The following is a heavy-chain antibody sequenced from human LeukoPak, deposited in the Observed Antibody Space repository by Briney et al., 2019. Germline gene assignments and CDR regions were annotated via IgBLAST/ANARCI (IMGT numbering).Heavy chain of an antibody. V-gene: IGHV3-23*01. CDR2: ISGSGDRT. Sequence: GGSLRLSCAASRFTFSSYAMSWVRQAPGKGLDWVSAISGSGDRTYYADSVKGRFTISRDNSKNTLYLQMNSLRAEDTAVYYCAKEAYYDSSGTNSYYFDYWGQGTLVTVSS. CDR1: RFTFSSYA. CDR3: AKEAYYDSSGTNSYYFDY. D-gene: IGHD3-22*01. J-gene: IGHJ4*02.